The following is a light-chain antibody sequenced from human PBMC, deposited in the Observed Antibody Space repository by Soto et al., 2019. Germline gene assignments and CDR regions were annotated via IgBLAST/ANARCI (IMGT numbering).Light chain of an antibody. CDR3: QQSYSTLALT. Sequence: DIQMTQSPSSLSASVGDRVTITCRASQSISSYLNWYQQKPGKAPKLLINAASSLQSGVPSRFSGSASGTDFTHTISSLQPEDFATYYCQQSYSTLALTFGGGTKVEIK. V-gene: IGKV1-39*01. CDR1: QSISSY. J-gene: IGKJ4*01. CDR2: AAS.